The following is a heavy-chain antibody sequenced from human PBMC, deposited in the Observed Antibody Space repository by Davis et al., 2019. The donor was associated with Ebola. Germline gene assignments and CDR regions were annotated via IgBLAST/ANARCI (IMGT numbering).Heavy chain of an antibody. CDR2: IYSDGST. J-gene: IGHJ3*02. CDR1: GFTVSSNY. CDR3: VRERGPYILGWFEPFDI. D-gene: IGHD3-10*01. Sequence: GESLKISCAASGFTVSSNYMSWVRQAPGKGLEWVSVIYSDGSTYYADSVKGRFTISRDNAQNLLVLQMDSLTAEDTAVYYCVRERGPYILGWFEPFDIWGQGTRVTVSS. V-gene: IGHV3-66*01.